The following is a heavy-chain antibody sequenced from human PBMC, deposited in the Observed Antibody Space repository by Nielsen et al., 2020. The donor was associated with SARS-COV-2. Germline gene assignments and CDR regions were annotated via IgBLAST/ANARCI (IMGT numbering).Heavy chain of an antibody. Sequence: GGSLTLSCAASGLIFSSSWMVWVRQHPGKGLEWLANINEDGSVVNYVDSVKGRFTISRDNAGKSLYLQMNSLRAEDTAVYYCARDAAYSRFDYWGQGTLVTVSS. CDR3: ARDAAYSRFDY. V-gene: IGHV3-7*05. CDR2: INEDGSVV. D-gene: IGHD4-11*01. CDR1: GLIFSSSW. J-gene: IGHJ4*02.